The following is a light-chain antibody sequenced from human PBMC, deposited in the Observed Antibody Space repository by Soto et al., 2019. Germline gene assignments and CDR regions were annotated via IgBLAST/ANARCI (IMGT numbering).Light chain of an antibody. CDR1: QSVSRY. CDR3: QQRANWPPGFT. V-gene: IGKV3-11*01. Sequence: EIVLTQSPATLSLSPGERATLSCRASQSVSRYLAWYQQKPGQAPRLLIYDASNRATGIPARFSGSGSRTDFTLTISSVEHDDFAVYFCQQRANWPPGFTFGPGTKVDFK. J-gene: IGKJ3*01. CDR2: DAS.